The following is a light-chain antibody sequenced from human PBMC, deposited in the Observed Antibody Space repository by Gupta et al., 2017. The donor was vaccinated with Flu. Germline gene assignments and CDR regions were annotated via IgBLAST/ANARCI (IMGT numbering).Light chain of an antibody. CDR2: SGN. J-gene: IGLJ3*02. CDR1: SSNIGTNT. CDR3: GAWDDSRIGGRV. V-gene: IGLV1-44*01. Sequence: VTSSCSGSSSNIGTNTVNWCQQHLATTPKHLIYSGNKRLSGGPDDVSGSKSGTSAALPIIGLQAEEEADYYCGAWDDSRIGGRVFGGGTKLTVL.